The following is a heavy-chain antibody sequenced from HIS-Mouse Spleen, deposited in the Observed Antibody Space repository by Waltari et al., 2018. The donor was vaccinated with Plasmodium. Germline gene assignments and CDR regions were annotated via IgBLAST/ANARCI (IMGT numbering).Heavy chain of an antibody. CDR2: IIPILGIT. CDR3: ARVLSIAAAGKDAFDI. J-gene: IGHJ3*02. V-gene: IGHV1-69*04. CDR1: GCTFSSYA. Sequence: QVQLVQSGAAVKKPGSSVKVSCTASGCTFSSYAIGWVRQAPGQGLEWMGSIIPILGITNYAQNFQGRVTITADKSTSTAYMELSSLRSEDTAVYYCARVLSIAAAGKDAFDIWGQGTMVTVSS. D-gene: IGHD6-13*01.